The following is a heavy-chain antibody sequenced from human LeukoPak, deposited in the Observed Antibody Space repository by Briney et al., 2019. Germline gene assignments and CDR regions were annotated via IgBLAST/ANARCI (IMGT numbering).Heavy chain of an antibody. Sequence: GGSLRLSCAASGFTFSNYGMHWVRQAPGKGLEWVAFIRYDGSNKYYADSVKGRFTISRDNAKNSLYLQMNSLRAEDTAVYYCTRVGGSYWGWFDPWGQGTLVTVSS. CDR2: IRYDGSNK. V-gene: IGHV3-30*02. J-gene: IGHJ5*02. CDR3: TRVGGSYWGWFDP. D-gene: IGHD1-26*01. CDR1: GFTFSNYG.